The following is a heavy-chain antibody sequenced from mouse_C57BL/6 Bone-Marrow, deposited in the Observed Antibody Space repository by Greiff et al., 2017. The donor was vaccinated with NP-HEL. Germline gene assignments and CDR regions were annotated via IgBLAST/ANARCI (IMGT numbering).Heavy chain of an antibody. D-gene: IGHD1-1*01. Sequence: VQLQQSGPELVKPGASVKISCKASGYTFTDYYMHWVKQSHGKSLEWIGDINPNNGGTSYNQKFKGKATLTVDKSSSTAYMELRSLTSEDSAVYYCAKDYGSYYFDYWGQGTTLTVSS. CDR3: AKDYGSYYFDY. CDR2: INPNNGGT. J-gene: IGHJ2*01. V-gene: IGHV1-26*01. CDR1: GYTFTDYY.